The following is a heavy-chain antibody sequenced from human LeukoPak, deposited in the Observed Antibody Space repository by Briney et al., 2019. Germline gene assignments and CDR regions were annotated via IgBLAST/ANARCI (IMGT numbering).Heavy chain of an antibody. CDR1: GGSISSTDHY. V-gene: IGHV4-39*01. J-gene: IGHJ4*02. Sequence: SETLSLTCTVSGGSISSTDHYWGWIRQPPGKGLLWIGSIYYGGGTYYNPSLKSRVTISVDTSKNQFSLKLSSVSASDTAVYYCARYAVEYRGTYFDYWGQGTLVIVSS. CDR2: IYYGGGT. CDR3: ARYAVEYRGTYFDY. D-gene: IGHD1-26*01.